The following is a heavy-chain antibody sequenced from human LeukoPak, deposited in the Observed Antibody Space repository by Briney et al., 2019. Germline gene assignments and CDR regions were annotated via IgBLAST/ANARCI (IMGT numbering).Heavy chain of an antibody. D-gene: IGHD6-13*01. CDR2: ISSSSSTI. V-gene: IGHV3-48*01. Sequence: PGGSLRLSCAASGFTFSSYWMSWVRQAPGKGLEWVSYISSSSSTIYYADSVKGRFTISRDNAKNSLYLQMNSLRAEDTAVYYCASFRGTSGYSSSWYLRDYYYGMDVWGQGTTVTVSS. CDR1: GFTFSSYW. J-gene: IGHJ6*02. CDR3: ASFRGTSGYSSSWYLRDYYYGMDV.